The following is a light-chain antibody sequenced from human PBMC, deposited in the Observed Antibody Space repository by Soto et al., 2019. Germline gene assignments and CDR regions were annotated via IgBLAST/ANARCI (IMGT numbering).Light chain of an antibody. V-gene: IGLV2-14*01. CDR3: SSYTSSNTLLYV. J-gene: IGLJ1*01. CDR2: EVS. Sequence: QSVLTQPASVSGSPGQSITISCTGTSSDVGGYNYVSWYRQHPGKAPKLLIYEVSHRPSGVSNRFSGSKSGNTASLTISGLQAEDEADYYCSSYTSSNTLLYVFGTGTKVTVL. CDR1: SSDVGGYNY.